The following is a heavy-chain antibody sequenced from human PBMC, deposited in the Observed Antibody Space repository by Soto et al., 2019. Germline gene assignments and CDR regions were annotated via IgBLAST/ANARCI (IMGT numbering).Heavy chain of an antibody. J-gene: IGHJ4*02. CDR3: ARHNGIAAGATFDY. CDR1: GYTFTNYW. V-gene: IGHV5-51*01. CDR2: IYPGDSET. D-gene: IGHD6-25*01. Sequence: EVQLVQSGAEVKKPGESLKISCKGFGYTFTNYWIGWVRQMPGKGLEWMGIIYPGDSETKYSPSFRGQVTISADKSISTAYLQWNSLKASDTAMFYCARHNGIAAGATFDYWGQGTLVTVS.